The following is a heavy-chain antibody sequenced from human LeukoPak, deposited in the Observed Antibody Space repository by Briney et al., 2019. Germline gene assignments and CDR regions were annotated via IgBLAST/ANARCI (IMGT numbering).Heavy chain of an antibody. CDR3: VRELEGGLGDY. D-gene: IGHD2-15*01. Sequence: GGSLRLSCAASGFTFSSYGMYWVRQGPGKGLEGVAVIWYDGSNKYYADSVKGRFTISRDNSKNTLYLQMNSLRAEDTAVYYCVRELEGGLGDYWGQGTLVTVSS. V-gene: IGHV3-33*07. CDR2: IWYDGSNK. CDR1: GFTFSSYG. J-gene: IGHJ4*02.